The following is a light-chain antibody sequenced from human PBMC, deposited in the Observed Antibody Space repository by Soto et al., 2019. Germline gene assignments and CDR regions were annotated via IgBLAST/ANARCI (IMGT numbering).Light chain of an antibody. CDR1: QSVSSN. V-gene: IGKV3-15*01. J-gene: IGKJ1*01. CDR2: GAS. CDR3: QQYNNWPSTWT. Sequence: TPSSPTQSASHGNKHTLSCLAIQSVSSNLAWYQQKPGQAPRLLIYGASTRATGIPARFSGSGSGTEFTLTISSLQSEDFAVYYCQQYNNWPSTWTFGQGTKVDI.